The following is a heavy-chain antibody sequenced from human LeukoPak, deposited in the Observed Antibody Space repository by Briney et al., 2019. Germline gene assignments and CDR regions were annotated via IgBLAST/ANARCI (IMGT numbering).Heavy chain of an antibody. CDR3: ARGLAAPDY. CDR2: IKKDGSEK. J-gene: IGHJ4*02. CDR1: EFTFNRYW. Sequence: GGSLRLSCAASEFTFNRYWMSWVRQAPGKGLEWVANIKKDGSEKYYVDSVKGRFTISRDNAKNSVHLQMNSLRAEDTAVYYRARGLAAPDYWGQGTLVTVSS. V-gene: IGHV3-7*03. D-gene: IGHD6-13*01.